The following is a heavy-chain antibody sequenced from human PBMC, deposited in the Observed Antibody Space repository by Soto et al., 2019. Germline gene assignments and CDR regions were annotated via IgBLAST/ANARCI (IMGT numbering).Heavy chain of an antibody. V-gene: IGHV4-59*08. CDR1: GGSISNYY. D-gene: IGHD1-1*01. CDR2: IFYSGST. J-gene: IGHJ4*02. CDR3: ARRYGNCFDY. Sequence: SETLSLTCTVSGGSISNYYWSWIRQPPGKGLEWIGYIFYSGSTNYNPSLKSRVTISVDTSKNQFSLKLSPVTAADTAVYYCARRYGNCFDYWGQGTLVTVSS.